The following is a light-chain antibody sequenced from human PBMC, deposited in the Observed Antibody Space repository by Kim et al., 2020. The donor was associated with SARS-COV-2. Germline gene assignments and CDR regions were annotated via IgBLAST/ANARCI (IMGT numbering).Light chain of an antibody. J-gene: IGLJ1*01. CDR2: DVS. CDR1: SGAVGYYNS. Sequence: GQSITISCTATSGAVGYYNSVSWYPQHPGSAPKLILYDVSERASGVSTRFSGSQSGNTASLTISWLRAEDEADYYCSSPTTSSTYVFGSGTQLTVL. CDR3: SSPTTSSTYV. V-gene: IGLV2-14*04.